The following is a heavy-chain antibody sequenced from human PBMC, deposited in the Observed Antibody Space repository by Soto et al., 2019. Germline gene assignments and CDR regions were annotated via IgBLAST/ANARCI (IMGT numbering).Heavy chain of an antibody. J-gene: IGHJ6*02. D-gene: IGHD3-10*02. V-gene: IGHV3-30-3*01. CDR1: GFTFSRFS. CDR3: ARDHGMFLSYYYYGMDV. Sequence: GGSLRLSCAASGFTFSRFSMHWVRQAPGKGLAWVAVILYDGNNKHFAESVKGRFSISRADSKNTVYLEMNNLRGDDSAVYYCARDHGMFLSYYYYGMDVWGQGTTVTVSS. CDR2: ILYDGNNK.